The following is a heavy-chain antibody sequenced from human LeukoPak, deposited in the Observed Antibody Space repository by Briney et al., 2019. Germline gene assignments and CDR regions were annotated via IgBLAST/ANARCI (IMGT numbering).Heavy chain of an antibody. J-gene: IGHJ4*02. CDR2: TYYRSKWYY. CDR1: GGSVSRSGPG. CDR3: ARDSGYSGSWSFDH. D-gene: IGHD6-13*01. Sequence: SQTLSRTCAISGGSVSRSGPGWNWIMHSPSRCLQWLGRTYYRSKWYYDYGSSLKSRITINPETSKNQFSLQLSSVTPEDTAVYYCARDSGYSGSWSFDHWGQGILVTVSS. V-gene: IGHV6-1*01.